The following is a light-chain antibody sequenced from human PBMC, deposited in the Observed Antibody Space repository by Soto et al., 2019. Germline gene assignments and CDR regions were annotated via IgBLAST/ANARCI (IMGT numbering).Light chain of an antibody. CDR1: SSDVGGYNY. CDR3: QSYDNILSGPL. CDR2: EVS. J-gene: IGLJ3*02. Sequence: QSALTQPASVSGSPGQSITISCTGISSDVGGYNYVSWYQQHPGKAPKLMIYEVSNRPSGVSNRFSGSKSGNTASLTISGLQAEDEADYYCQSYDNILSGPLFGGGTKLTVL. V-gene: IGLV2-14*01.